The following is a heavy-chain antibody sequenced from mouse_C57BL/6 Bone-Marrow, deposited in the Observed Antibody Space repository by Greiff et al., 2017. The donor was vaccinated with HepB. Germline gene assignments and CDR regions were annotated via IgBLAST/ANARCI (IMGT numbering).Heavy chain of an antibody. J-gene: IGHJ2*01. V-gene: IGHV1-69*01. Sequence: VQLQQSGAELARPGASVKLSCKASGYTFTSYGISWVKQRTGQGLEWIGEIYPSDSYTNYNQKFKGKSTLTVDKSSSTAYMQLSSLTSEDSAVYYCAFITTDFFDYWGQGTTLTVSS. CDR1: GYTFTSYG. CDR3: AFITTDFFDY. D-gene: IGHD1-1*01. CDR2: IYPSDSYT.